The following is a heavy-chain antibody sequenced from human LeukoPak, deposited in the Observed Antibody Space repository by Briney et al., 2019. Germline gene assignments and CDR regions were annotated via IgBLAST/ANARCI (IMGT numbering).Heavy chain of an antibody. J-gene: IGHJ3*02. V-gene: IGHV3-20*04. CDR3: TRDSNFYSNYFYDVFDI. CDR2: INWNGGST. Sequence: GGSLRLSCAASGFTFDDYGMSWVRQAPGKGLEWVSGINWNGGSTGYADSVKGRFTISRDNAQNSLYLQMDSLRAEDTAIYYCTRDSNFYSNYFYDVFDIWGQGTVVTVSS. CDR1: GFTFDDYG. D-gene: IGHD4-11*01.